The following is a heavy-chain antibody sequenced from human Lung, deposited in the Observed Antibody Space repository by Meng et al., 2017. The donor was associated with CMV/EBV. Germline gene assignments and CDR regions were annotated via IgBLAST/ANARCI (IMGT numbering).Heavy chain of an antibody. CDR1: GFSLSTSGVG. V-gene: IGHV2-5*01. J-gene: IGHJ6*02. D-gene: IGHD3-3*01. CDR2: IYWNDDK. CDR3: AHRALYYDFWSGYYIPRYSMEV. Sequence: SGPTLVKPTQTLTLTCTFSGFSLSTSGVGVGWIRQPPGKALEWLALIYWNDDKRYSPSLKSRLTITKDTAKNQVVLTMTNMDPVDTATYYCAHRALYYDFWSGYYIPRYSMEVWGQGTTVTVSS.